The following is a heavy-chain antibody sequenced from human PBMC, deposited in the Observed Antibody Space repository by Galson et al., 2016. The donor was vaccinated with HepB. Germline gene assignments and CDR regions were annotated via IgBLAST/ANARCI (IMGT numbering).Heavy chain of an antibody. V-gene: IGHV3-11*01. CDR2: ITFAAGGT. J-gene: IGHJ4*02. Sequence: SLRLSCAVSGFDFDNYYMSWIRQAPGKGLESISYITFAAGGTFYADSVKGRFTISRDNAKNTLFLQMNYLRVEDTATYYCASQLGRRAGFDYWGQGVLVSVSA. D-gene: IGHD3-16*01. CDR3: ASQLGRRAGFDY. CDR1: GFDFDNYY.